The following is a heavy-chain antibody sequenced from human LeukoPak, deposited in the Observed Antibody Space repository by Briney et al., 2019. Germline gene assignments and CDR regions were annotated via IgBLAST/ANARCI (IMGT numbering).Heavy chain of an antibody. J-gene: IGHJ4*02. CDR2: ISTSSSYI. Sequence: PGGSLRLSCAASGFTFISYNMNWVRQAPGKGLEWVSTISTSSSYIYYAATVKGRFTISRDNAKNSLYLQMSSLRPEDTAVYYCARSKVAGTSDYWGQGTLVAVSS. CDR3: ARSKVAGTSDY. V-gene: IGHV3-21*01. CDR1: GFTFISYN. D-gene: IGHD6-19*01.